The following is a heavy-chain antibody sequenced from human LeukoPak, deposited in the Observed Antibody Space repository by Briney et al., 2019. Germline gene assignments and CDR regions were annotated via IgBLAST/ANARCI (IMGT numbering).Heavy chain of an antibody. CDR2: ISAYNGNT. J-gene: IGHJ4*02. CDR3: ARVTCSSGGSCYFMVY. D-gene: IGHD2-15*01. Sequence: GASVKVSCKASGYTFTSYGISWVRQAPGQGVEGMGWISAYNGNTNYAQKLQGRVTMTTDTSTSTAYMELRSLRSDDTAVYYCARVTCSSGGSCYFMVYWGQGSLVTVSS. V-gene: IGHV1-18*04. CDR1: GYTFTSYG.